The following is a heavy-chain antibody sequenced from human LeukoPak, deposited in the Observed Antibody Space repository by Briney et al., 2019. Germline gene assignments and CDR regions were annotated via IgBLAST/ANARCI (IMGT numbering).Heavy chain of an antibody. V-gene: IGHV4-39*07. D-gene: IGHD6-13*01. CDR2: IYYSGST. J-gene: IGHJ4*02. CDR1: GGSISSTTNY. CDR3: AREDFTAAGTSNFDY. Sequence: SETLSLTCTVSGGSISSTTNYWGWIRQPPGKGLEWIGSIYYSGSTQYNPSLKSRVTISLDTSKNQFSLKVNSVTAADTAVYYCAREDFTAAGTSNFDYWGQGTLVTVSS.